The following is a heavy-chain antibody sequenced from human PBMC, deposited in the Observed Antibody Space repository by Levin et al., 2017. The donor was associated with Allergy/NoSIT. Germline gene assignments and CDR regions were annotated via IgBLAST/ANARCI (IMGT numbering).Heavy chain of an antibody. Sequence: ASVKVSCKASGYTFTGYYMHWVRQAPGQGLEWMGWINPNSGGTNYAQKFQGRVTMTRDTSISTAYMELSRLRSDDTAVYYCALVRYDNYYDYGMDVWGQGTTVTVSS. CDR2: INPNSGGT. D-gene: IGHD3-9*01. CDR1: GYTFTGYY. V-gene: IGHV1-2*02. CDR3: ALVRYDNYYDYGMDV. J-gene: IGHJ6*02.